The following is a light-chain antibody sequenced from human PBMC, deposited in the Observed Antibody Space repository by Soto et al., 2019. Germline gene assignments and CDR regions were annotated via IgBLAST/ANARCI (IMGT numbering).Light chain of an antibody. CDR1: QSISSY. Sequence: DIQMTQSPSSLSASVGDRVTITCRASQSISSYLNWYQQKPGKAPKPLIYAASSLQRGVPSRFSGSGSGTDFTLTISSLQPEDFATYYCQPSYSTSYTFGQWTKLEIK. CDR3: QPSYSTSYT. J-gene: IGKJ2*01. CDR2: AAS. V-gene: IGKV1-39*01.